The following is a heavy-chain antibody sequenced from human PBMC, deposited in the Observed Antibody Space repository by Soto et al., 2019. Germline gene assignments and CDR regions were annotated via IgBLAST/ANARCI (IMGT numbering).Heavy chain of an antibody. CDR3: AKDLLLRGATPFDY. CDR1: GFTFSSYD. Sequence: LSLTCAASGFTFSSYDMSWVRQAPGKGLEWVSGISDSGGSTYYADSVKGRFTISRDNSKNTLYLQMNSLRAEDTAIYYCAKDLLLRGATPFDYWGQGTLVTVSS. V-gene: IGHV3-23*01. J-gene: IGHJ4*02. CDR2: ISDSGGST. D-gene: IGHD3-10*01.